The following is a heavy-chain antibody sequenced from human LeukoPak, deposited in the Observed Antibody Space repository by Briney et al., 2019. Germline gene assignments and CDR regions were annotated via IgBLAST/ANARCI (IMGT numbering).Heavy chain of an antibody. CDR2: ISGSGANT. J-gene: IGHJ5*01. CDR1: GFSFSSYA. Sequence: PGGSLRLSCVASGFSFSSYAMDWVRQAPGKGLEWVSAISGSGANTYYADSVKGRFTISRDHSKTTLFLQMNSLRAGDTAVYYCAKDLHDYGNYVGWFDSWGQGTLVTVSS. V-gene: IGHV3-23*01. CDR3: AKDLHDYGNYVGWFDS. D-gene: IGHD4-11*01.